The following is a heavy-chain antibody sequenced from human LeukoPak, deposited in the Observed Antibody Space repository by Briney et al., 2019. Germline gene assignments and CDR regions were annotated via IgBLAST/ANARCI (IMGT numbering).Heavy chain of an antibody. D-gene: IGHD6-6*01. CDR1: GYTFTSYY. CDR3: ARDLSRRGLYSSSSDYYYMDV. CDR2: INPSGGST. V-gene: IGHV1-46*01. Sequence: GASVKVSCKASGYTFTSYYMHWVRQAPGQGLGWMGIINPSGGSTSYAQKFQGRVTMTRDTSTSTVYMELSSLRSEDTAVYYCARDLSRRGLYSSSSDYYYMDVWGKGTTVTVSS. J-gene: IGHJ6*03.